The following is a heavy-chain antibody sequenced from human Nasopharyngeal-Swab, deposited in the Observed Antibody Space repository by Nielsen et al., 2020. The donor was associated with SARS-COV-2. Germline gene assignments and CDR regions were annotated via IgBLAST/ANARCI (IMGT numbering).Heavy chain of an antibody. CDR2: IYYSGST. J-gene: IGHJ4*02. CDR1: GGSISSYY. D-gene: IGHD3-22*01. Sequence: SETLSLTCTVSGGSISSYYWGWIRQPPGKGLEWIGSIYYSGSTYYNPSLKSRVTISVDTSKNQFSLKLSSVTAADTAVYYCASGLSSYDSSGYPDYWGQGTLVTVSS. CDR3: ASGLSSYDSSGYPDY. V-gene: IGHV4-39*01.